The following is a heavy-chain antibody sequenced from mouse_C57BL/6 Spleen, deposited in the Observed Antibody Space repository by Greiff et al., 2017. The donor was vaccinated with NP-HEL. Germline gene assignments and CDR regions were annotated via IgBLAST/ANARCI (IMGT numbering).Heavy chain of an antibody. J-gene: IGHJ3*01. V-gene: IGHV1-52*01. CDR3: ARGGSITTVNQRGFAY. Sequence: QVQLQQPGAELVRPGSSVKLSCKASGYTFTSYWMHWVKQRPIQGLEWIGNIDPSDSETHYNQKFKDKATLTVDKSSSTAYMQLSSLTSEDSAVYYCARGGSITTVNQRGFAYWGQGTLVTVSA. CDR1: GYTFTSYW. D-gene: IGHD1-1*01. CDR2: IDPSDSET.